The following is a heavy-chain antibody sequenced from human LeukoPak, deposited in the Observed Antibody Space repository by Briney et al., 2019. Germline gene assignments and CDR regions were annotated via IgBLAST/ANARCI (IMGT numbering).Heavy chain of an antibody. D-gene: IGHD6-19*01. Sequence: ASVKVSCKASGYTFTSYGISWVRQAPGQGLEWMGWISAYNGNTNYAQTLQGRVTMTTDTSTSTAYMELRSLRSDDTAVYYCARDLGRPREQWLVPPSFDYWGQGTLVTVSS. J-gene: IGHJ4*02. CDR1: GYTFTSYG. CDR3: ARDLGRPREQWLVPPSFDY. CDR2: ISAYNGNT. V-gene: IGHV1-18*01.